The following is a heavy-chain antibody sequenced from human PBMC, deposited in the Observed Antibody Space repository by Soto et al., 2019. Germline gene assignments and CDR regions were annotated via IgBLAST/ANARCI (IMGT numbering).Heavy chain of an antibody. CDR1: GGTFSSYA. CDR3: ARELGYCSSTSCGGLYYFDY. Sequence: SVKVSCKASGGTFSSYAISWVRQAPGQGLEWMGGIIPIFGTANYAQKFQGRVTITADKSTSTAYMELSSLRSEDTAVYYCARELGYCSSTSCGGLYYFDYWGQGTLVTVSS. J-gene: IGHJ4*02. V-gene: IGHV1-69*06. D-gene: IGHD2-2*01. CDR2: IIPIFGTA.